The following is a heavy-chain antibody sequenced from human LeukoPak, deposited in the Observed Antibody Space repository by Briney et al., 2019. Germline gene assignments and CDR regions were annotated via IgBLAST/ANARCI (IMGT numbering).Heavy chain of an antibody. CDR3: ARDFPYIAVAGNDY. D-gene: IGHD6-19*01. CDR1: GFTVSSNY. CDR2: IYSGGST. J-gene: IGHJ4*02. Sequence: GGSLRLSCAASGFTVSSNYMSWVRQAPGKGLEWVSVIYSGGSTYYADSVKGRFTISRDNSKNTLYLQMNSLRAEDTAVYYCARDFPYIAVAGNDYWGQGTLVTVSS. V-gene: IGHV3-53*01.